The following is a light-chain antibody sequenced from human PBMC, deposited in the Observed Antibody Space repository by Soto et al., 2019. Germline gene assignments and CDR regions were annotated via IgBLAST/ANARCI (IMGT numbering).Light chain of an antibody. CDR2: GAS. J-gene: IGKJ4*01. V-gene: IGKV3-15*01. CDR3: QQYNNWPV. Sequence: EIVMTQSPATLSVSPGGRASLSCRASQSVSSNLAWYQQKPGQAPRLLIHGASTRATGIPARFSGSGSGTEFTLTISSLQSEDFAVYYCQQYNNWPVFGGGTKVDIK. CDR1: QSVSSN.